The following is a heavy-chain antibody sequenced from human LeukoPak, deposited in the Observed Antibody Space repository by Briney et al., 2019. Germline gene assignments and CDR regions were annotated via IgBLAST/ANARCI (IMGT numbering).Heavy chain of an antibody. D-gene: IGHD6-13*01. CDR1: GGSISSYY. Sequence: PSETLSLTCTVSGGSISSYYWSWIRQPAGKGLEWIGRIYTSGSTNYNPSLKSRVTMSVDTSKNQFSLKLSSVTAADTAVYYCARVKGQDSSSCSKTHYYYYYYMDVWGKGTTVTVSS. CDR2: IYTSGST. J-gene: IGHJ6*03. CDR3: ARVKGQDSSSCSKTHYYYYYYMDV. V-gene: IGHV4-4*07.